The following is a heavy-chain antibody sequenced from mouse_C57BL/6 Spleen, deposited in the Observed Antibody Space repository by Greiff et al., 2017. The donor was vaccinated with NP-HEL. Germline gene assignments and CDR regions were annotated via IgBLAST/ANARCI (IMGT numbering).Heavy chain of an antibody. D-gene: IGHD6-1*01. CDR2: IDPEDGET. J-gene: IGHJ3*01. V-gene: IGHV14-2*01. CDR1: GFNITDYY. CDR3: ASSAWFAY. Sequence: DVHLVESGAELVKPGASVTLSCTASGFNITDYYMHWVKQRTEQGLAWIGRIDPEDGETKYAPKFQGKATITADTSSNTAYLQLSSLTSEDTAVYYCASSAWFAYWGQGTLVTVSA.